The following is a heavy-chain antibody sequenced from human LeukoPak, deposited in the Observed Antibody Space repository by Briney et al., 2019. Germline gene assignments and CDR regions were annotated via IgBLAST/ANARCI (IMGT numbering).Heavy chain of an antibody. D-gene: IGHD6-13*01. CDR2: IYHSGST. Sequence: PSETLSLTXAVSGYSISSGYYWGWIRHPPGKGLEWIGSIYHSGSTYYNPSLKSRVTISVDTSKNQFSLKLSSVTAADTAVYYCARRGSAAGTGFDYWGQGTLVTVSS. V-gene: IGHV4-38-2*01. J-gene: IGHJ4*02. CDR1: GYSISSGYY. CDR3: ARRGSAAGTGFDY.